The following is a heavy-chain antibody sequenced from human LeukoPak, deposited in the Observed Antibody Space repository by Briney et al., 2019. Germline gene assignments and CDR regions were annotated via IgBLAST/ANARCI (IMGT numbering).Heavy chain of an antibody. CDR2: IYYTGNT. J-gene: IGHJ4*02. CDR3: ARQTGSGLFTLP. D-gene: IGHD3/OR15-3a*01. V-gene: IGHV4-39*01. Sequence: PSETLSLTCTVSGGSISSGGYYWSWIRQPPGKGLEWIGSIYYTGNTYYNASLKSRVTISIDTSKNQISLRLTSVTATDTAMYYCARQTGSGLFTLPGGQGTLVTVSS. CDR1: GGSISSGGYY.